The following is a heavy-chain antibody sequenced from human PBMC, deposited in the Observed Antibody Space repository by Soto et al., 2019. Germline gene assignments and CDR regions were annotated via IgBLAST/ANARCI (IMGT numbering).Heavy chain of an antibody. D-gene: IGHD3-10*01. CDR3: ARDRYYHGSGIPYWYFDL. J-gene: IGHJ2*01. Sequence: QVQLVQSGAEEKKPGASVKVSCKASGYTFTSYIMQWVRQAPGQSLEWMGWLNAGNGDTKYSQKFQGRLTITRDTSASTAYMELSSLRSEDTAVYYCARDRYYHGSGIPYWYFDLWGRGTLVTVSS. CDR2: LNAGNGDT. V-gene: IGHV1-3*05. CDR1: GYTFTSYI.